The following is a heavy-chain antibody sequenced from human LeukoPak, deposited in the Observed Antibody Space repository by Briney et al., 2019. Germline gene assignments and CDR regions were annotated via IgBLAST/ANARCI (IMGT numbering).Heavy chain of an antibody. CDR1: GFTFSSYW. V-gene: IGHV3-7*01. Sequence: GGSLRPSCAASGFTFSSYWMSWVRQAPGKGLEWVANIKQDGSEKYYVDSVKGRFTISRDNAKNSLYLQMNSLRAEDTAVYYCARGFKSVGATFDAFDIWGQGTMVTVSS. D-gene: IGHD1-26*01. CDR2: IKQDGSEK. CDR3: ARGFKSVGATFDAFDI. J-gene: IGHJ3*02.